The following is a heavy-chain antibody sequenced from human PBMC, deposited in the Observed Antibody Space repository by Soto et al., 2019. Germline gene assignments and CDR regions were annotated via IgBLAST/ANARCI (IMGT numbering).Heavy chain of an antibody. Sequence: SETLSLTFAVSGGSISSGGYSWSWIRQPPGKGLEWIGYIYHSGSTYYNPSLKSRVTISVDRSKNQFSLKLSSVTAADTAVYYCARGYYDFWSGYYTHYFDYWGQGTLVTVSS. V-gene: IGHV4-30-2*01. CDR1: GGSISSGGYS. CDR2: IYHSGST. J-gene: IGHJ4*02. CDR3: ARGYYDFWSGYYTHYFDY. D-gene: IGHD3-3*01.